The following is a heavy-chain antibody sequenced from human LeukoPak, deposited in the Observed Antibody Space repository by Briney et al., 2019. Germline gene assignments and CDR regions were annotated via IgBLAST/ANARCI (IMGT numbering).Heavy chain of an antibody. Sequence: ASVKVSCKASGYTFTSYGISWVRQAPEQGLEWMGWISAYNGNTNYAQKLQGRVTMTTDTSTSTAYMELRSLRSDDTAVYYCARDPHYYDSSGSLGFWGQGTLVTVSS. D-gene: IGHD3-22*01. V-gene: IGHV1-18*01. J-gene: IGHJ4*02. CDR1: GYTFTSYG. CDR2: ISAYNGNT. CDR3: ARDPHYYDSSGSLGF.